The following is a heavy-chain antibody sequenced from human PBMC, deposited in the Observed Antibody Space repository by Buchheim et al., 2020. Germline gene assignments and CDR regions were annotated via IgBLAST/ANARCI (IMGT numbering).Heavy chain of an antibody. CDR1: GFTFSSYS. CDR2: ISSSSSTI. J-gene: IGHJ6*02. CDR3: AVGGYCSSTSCPSSSSHIGSGDYYYYGMDV. D-gene: IGHD2-2*01. Sequence: EVQLVESGGGLVQPGGSLRLSCAASGFTFSSYSMNWVRQAPGKGLEWGSYISSSSSTIYYADPVKGRFTISRDNAKNTLYLQMNSLRAEDTAVYYCAVGGYCSSTSCPSSSSHIGSGDYYYYGMDVWGQGTT. V-gene: IGHV3-48*04.